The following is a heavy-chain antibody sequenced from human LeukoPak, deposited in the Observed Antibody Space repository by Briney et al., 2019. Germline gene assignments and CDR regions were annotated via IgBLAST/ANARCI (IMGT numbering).Heavy chain of an antibody. D-gene: IGHD6-13*01. V-gene: IGHV3-21*01. CDR2: ISSSSNYI. J-gene: IGHJ5*02. Sequence: GGSLRLSCAASGFIFNSYTMNWVRQAPGKGLEWVSSISSSSNYIYYADSVKGRFTISRDNAKNSLYLQMNSLRAEDTAVHYCARESAAGWFDPWGQGTLVTVSS. CDR3: ARESAAGWFDP. CDR1: GFIFNSYT.